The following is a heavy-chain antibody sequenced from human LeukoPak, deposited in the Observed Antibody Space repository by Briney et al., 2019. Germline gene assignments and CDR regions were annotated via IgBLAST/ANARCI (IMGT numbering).Heavy chain of an antibody. CDR3: ASRRSTSFDY. CDR1: GSTFSNYW. J-gene: IGHJ4*02. CDR2: INSDETST. Sequence: GGSLRLSCAASGSTFSNYWMHWVRQAPGKGLEWVSRINSDETSTNYADSVKGRFTISRDNAKNTLYLQMNSLRAEDTAVYYCASRRSTSFDYWGQGTLVTVSS. D-gene: IGHD5/OR15-5a*01. V-gene: IGHV3-74*01.